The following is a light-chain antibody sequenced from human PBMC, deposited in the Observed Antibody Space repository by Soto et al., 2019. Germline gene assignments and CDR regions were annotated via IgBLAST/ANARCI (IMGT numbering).Light chain of an antibody. V-gene: IGKV1-9*01. CDR1: QGISSY. CDR2: AAS. Sequence: DIQLTQSPSFLSASVGDRVNITCRASQGISSYLAWYQQKPGKAPKLLIYAASTLQSGVPSTFSGSGSGTEFTLTISSLQPEDFATYYCQQFGDLTFIFGQGTRLEIK. CDR3: QQFGDLTFI. J-gene: IGKJ5*01.